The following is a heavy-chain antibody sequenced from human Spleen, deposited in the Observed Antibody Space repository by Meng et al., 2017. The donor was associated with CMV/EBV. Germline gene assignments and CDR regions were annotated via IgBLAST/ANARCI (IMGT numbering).Heavy chain of an antibody. D-gene: IGHD3-3*01. CDR3: ARVSRITIFGVVIIPYYYYYGMDV. CDR1: GFTFSSYS. J-gene: IGHJ6*02. CDR2: ISSSSSYI. V-gene: IGHV3-21*01. Sequence: GGSLRLSCAASGFTFSSYSMNWVRQAPGKGLEWVSSISSSSSYIYYADSVKGRFTISRDNAKNSLYLQMNSLRAEDTAVYYCARVSRITIFGVVIIPYYYYYGMDVWGQGTTVTVSS.